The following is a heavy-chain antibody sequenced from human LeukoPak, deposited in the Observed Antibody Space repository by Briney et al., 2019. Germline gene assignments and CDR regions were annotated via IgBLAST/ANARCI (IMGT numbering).Heavy chain of an antibody. CDR2: VSGSGGTT. Sequence: GGSLRLSCAASGFTFSSYAMSWVRQAPGKGLEWVTAVSGSGGTTYYADSVKGRFTISRDNAENSLYLQMNNLRAEDTAVYYCARDMSSRSWHAFDYWGQGILVTVSS. CDR1: GFTFSSYA. CDR3: ARDMSSRSWHAFDY. D-gene: IGHD6-13*01. J-gene: IGHJ4*02. V-gene: IGHV3-23*01.